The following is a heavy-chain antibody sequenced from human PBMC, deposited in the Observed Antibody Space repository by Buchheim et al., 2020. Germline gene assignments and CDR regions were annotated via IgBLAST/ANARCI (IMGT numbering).Heavy chain of an antibody. J-gene: IGHJ1*01. CDR1: GDSINSAADY. D-gene: IGHD6-13*01. Sequence: QVQLQESGPGLVKPSQTLSLTCTVSGDSINSAADYWSWIRQPAGKGLEWIGRVSVTGATNYNPSLQSRVQLSMDTSNSQFSLKMISVTAADTGVYFCARGGFSSSQEFFQDWGQGT. CDR2: VSVTGAT. CDR3: ARGGFSSSQEFFQD. V-gene: IGHV4-61*02.